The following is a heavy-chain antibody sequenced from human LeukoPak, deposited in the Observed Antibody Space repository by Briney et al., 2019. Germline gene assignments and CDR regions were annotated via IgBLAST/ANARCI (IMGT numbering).Heavy chain of an antibody. J-gene: IGHJ4*02. CDR3: ARASTAMVTSY. CDR1: GGTFSSYA. V-gene: IGHV1-69*04. D-gene: IGHD5-18*01. Sequence: GSSVKVSCKASGGTFSSYAISWVRQAPGQGLEWMGRIIPILGIANYAQKFQGRVTTTADKSTSTAYMELSSLRSEDTAVYYCARASTAMVTSYWGQGTLVTVSS. CDR2: IIPILGIA.